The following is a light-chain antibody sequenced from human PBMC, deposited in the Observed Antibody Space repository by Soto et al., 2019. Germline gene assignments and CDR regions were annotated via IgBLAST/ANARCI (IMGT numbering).Light chain of an antibody. Sequence: QSVVTQPASVSFAPGQRVTISCTGSSSNIGAGYDVHWYQQLPGTAPKLLIYGNSNRPSGVPDRFSGSKSGTSASLAITGLQAEDEADYYCQSYDSSLRDVFGTGTKVTVL. CDR3: QSYDSSLRDV. CDR1: SSNIGAGYD. V-gene: IGLV1-40*02. J-gene: IGLJ1*01. CDR2: GNS.